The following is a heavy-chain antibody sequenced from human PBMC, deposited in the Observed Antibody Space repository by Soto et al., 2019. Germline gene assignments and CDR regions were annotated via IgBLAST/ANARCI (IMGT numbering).Heavy chain of an antibody. V-gene: IGHV3-74*01. J-gene: IGHJ3*01. CDR3: ARSLPGTYGAFDL. CDR2: ISGDGSST. D-gene: IGHD1-7*01. Sequence: GGSPRLSCAASEFTFRSHWMHWVRQSPGKGLVWVSRISGDGSSTNYADSVKGRFTISRDNAKNTVYLQIDSLRAEDTAVYYCARSLPGTYGAFDLWGQGTRVTVSS. CDR1: EFTFRSHW.